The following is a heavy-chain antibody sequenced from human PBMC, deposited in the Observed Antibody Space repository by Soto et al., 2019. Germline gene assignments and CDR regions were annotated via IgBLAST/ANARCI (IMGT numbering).Heavy chain of an antibody. CDR3: AGGYYDSSALLREWFDP. V-gene: IGHV1-69*01. CDR2: IIPIFGTA. D-gene: IGHD3-22*01. J-gene: IGHJ5*02. Sequence: QVQLVQSGAEVKKPGSSVKVSCKASGGTFSSYAISWVRQAPGQGLEWMGGIIPIFGTANYAQKFQGRVTITADESTSTAYMELSSLRSEDTAVYYCAGGYYDSSALLREWFDPWGQGTLVTVSS. CDR1: GGTFSSYA.